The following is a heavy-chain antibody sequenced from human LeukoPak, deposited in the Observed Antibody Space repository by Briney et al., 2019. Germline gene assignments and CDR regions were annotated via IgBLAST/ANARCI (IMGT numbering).Heavy chain of an antibody. D-gene: IGHD1-26*01. Sequence: PSETLSLTCTVSGGSISSGGYYWSWIRQHPGKGLEWIGYIYYSGSTYYNPSLKSRVTISVDTSKNQFSLKLSSVTAADTAVYYCARDRGSAYYYGMDVWGQGTTVTVSS. CDR1: GGSISSGGYY. J-gene: IGHJ6*02. CDR2: IYYSGST. CDR3: ARDRGSAYYYGMDV. V-gene: IGHV4-31*03.